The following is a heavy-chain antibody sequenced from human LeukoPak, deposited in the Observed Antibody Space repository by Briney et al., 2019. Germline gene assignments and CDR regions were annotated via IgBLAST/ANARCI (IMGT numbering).Heavy chain of an antibody. D-gene: IGHD3-22*01. V-gene: IGHV3-74*01. CDR3: ARVRSYYDSSGYYY. Sequence: GGSLRLSCAASGFTFSSYWMHWVRPAPGKGLVWVLRINSDGSSTSYADSAKGRFTISRDNAKNTLYLQMNILRAEDTAVYYCARVRSYYDSSGYYYWGQGTLVTVSS. J-gene: IGHJ4*02. CDR1: GFTFSSYW. CDR2: INSDGSST.